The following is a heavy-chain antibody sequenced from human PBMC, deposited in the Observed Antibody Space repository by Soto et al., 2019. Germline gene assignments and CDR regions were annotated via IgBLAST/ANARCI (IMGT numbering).Heavy chain of an antibody. J-gene: IGHJ5*02. D-gene: IGHD2-2*02. Sequence: SETLSLTCTVSGGSISSSSYYWGWIRQPPGKGLEWIGSIYYSGSTYYNPSLKSRVTISVDTSKNQFSLKLSSVTAADTAVYYCASRDCSSTSCYRESWFDPWRQGTLVTVSS. CDR1: GGSISSSSYY. V-gene: IGHV4-39*01. CDR3: ASRDCSSTSCYRESWFDP. CDR2: IYYSGST.